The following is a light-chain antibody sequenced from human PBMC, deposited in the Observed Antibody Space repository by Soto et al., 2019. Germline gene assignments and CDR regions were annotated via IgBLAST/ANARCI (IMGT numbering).Light chain of an antibody. V-gene: IGKV3-11*01. Sequence: EIVLTQSPATLSLSPGERATLSCRASQSVSSCLAWYQQKPGEAPRLLIYDASNRATGIPARFSGSGSGTDFTLTISSLEPEDFAVYCCQQRSNWPPLTFGGGTKVEIK. CDR1: QSVSSC. CDR3: QQRSNWPPLT. CDR2: DAS. J-gene: IGKJ4*02.